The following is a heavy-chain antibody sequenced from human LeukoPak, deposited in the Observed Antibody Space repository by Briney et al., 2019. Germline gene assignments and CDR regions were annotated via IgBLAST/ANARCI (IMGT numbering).Heavy chain of an antibody. J-gene: IGHJ4*02. D-gene: IGHD4-17*01. V-gene: IGHV4-34*01. Sequence: SETLSLTCAVYGGSFSGYYWSWIRQPPKRGLEWIGKINHSGSTNYNPSLKSRVTISVDTSKNQFSLKLSSVTAADTAVYYCARGRDDYGGNYYFDYWGQGTLVTVSS. CDR3: ARGRDDYGGNYYFDY. CDR1: GGSFSGYY. CDR2: INHSGST.